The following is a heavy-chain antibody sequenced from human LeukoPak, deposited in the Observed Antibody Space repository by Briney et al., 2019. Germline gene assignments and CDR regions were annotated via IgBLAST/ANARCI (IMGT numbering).Heavy chain of an antibody. CDR3: ARDARVGIAAAGIAAFDI. Sequence: GGSLRLSCAASGFTFSSYAIHWVRQAPGKGLEGGAVISYDGSNKYYTDYVKGRFTISRDNSQNTLYLQMNSLRAEDTAVYYCARDARVGIAAAGIAAFDIWGQGTMVTVSS. D-gene: IGHD6-13*01. V-gene: IGHV3-30*04. CDR2: ISYDGSNK. CDR1: GFTFSSYA. J-gene: IGHJ3*02.